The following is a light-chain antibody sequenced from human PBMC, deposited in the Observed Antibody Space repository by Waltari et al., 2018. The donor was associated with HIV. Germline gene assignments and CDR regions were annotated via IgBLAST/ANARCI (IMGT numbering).Light chain of an antibody. CDR2: RVS. J-gene: IGKJ5*01. CDR3: QQYGLSPIT. Sequence: VFTQPPAPLSLPPGERATLSCRASECVTTSHLAWYQQNPGQAPRPLIYRVSNRATGIPDRFSGSGAGADFTLTISRLEPEDFAVYYCQQYGLSPITFGQGTRLEIK. CDR1: ECVTTSH. V-gene: IGKV3-20*01.